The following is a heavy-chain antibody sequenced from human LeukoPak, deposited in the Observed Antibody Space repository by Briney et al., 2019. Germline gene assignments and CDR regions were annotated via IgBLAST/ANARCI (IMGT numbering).Heavy chain of an antibody. Sequence: SETLSLTCTVSGGSISSYYWSWIRQPPGKGLEWIGYIYYSGSTNYNPSLKSRVTISVDTSKNQFSLKLSSVTAADTAVYYCARDGYSYGAMDVWGKGITVTVSS. CDR2: IYYSGST. J-gene: IGHJ6*04. V-gene: IGHV4-59*01. CDR1: GGSISSYY. CDR3: ARDGYSYGAMDV. D-gene: IGHD5-18*01.